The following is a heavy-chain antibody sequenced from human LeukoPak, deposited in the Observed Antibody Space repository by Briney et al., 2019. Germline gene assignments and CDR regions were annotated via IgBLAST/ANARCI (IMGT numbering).Heavy chain of an antibody. CDR2: INHSGST. D-gene: IGHD4-23*01. V-gene: IGHV4-34*01. J-gene: IGHJ4*02. CDR3: ARAYSTVVTLRFDY. CDR1: GGSFSGYY. Sequence: PSETLSLTCAVYGGSFSGYYWSWIRQPPGKGLEWIGEINHSGSTNYNPSLKSRVTMSVDTSKNQFSLKLSSVTAADTAVYYCARAYSTVVTLRFDYWGQGTLVTVSS.